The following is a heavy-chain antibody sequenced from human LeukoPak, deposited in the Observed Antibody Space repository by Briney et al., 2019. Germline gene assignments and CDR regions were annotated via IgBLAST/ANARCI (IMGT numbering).Heavy chain of an antibody. CDR2: ISSSSSTI. D-gene: IGHD4-11*01. V-gene: IGHV3-48*01. Sequence: GGSLRLSCAASGFTFSSYSMNWVRQAPGRGLEWVSYISSSSSTIYYADSVKGRVTISRDNSKNTLYLQMNNLKTEDTAVYYCARGQHRVTYSDDAFDIWGQGTMVTVSS. CDR3: ARGQHRVTYSDDAFDI. CDR1: GFTFSSYS. J-gene: IGHJ3*02.